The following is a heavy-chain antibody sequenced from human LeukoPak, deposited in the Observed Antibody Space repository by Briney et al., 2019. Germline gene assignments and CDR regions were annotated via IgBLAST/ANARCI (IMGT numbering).Heavy chain of an antibody. D-gene: IGHD5-18*01. J-gene: IGHJ4*02. CDR2: IIPILGIA. V-gene: IGHV1-69*04. Sequence: ASVKVSCKASGGTFSSYAISWVRQAPGQGLEWMGRIIPILGIANYAQKFQGRVTITADKSTSTAYMELSSLRSEDTAVYYCARDGGRGYSYGRLDYWGQGTLVTVSS. CDR3: ARDGGRGYSYGRLDY. CDR1: GGTFSSYA.